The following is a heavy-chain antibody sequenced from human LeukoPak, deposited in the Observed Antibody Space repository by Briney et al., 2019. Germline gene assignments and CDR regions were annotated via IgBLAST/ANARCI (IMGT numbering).Heavy chain of an antibody. CDR1: GGSFSGYY. D-gene: IGHD3-9*01. CDR2: INHSGST. J-gene: IGHJ4*02. Sequence: SETLSLTCAVYGGSFSGYYWSWIRQPPGKGLEWIGEINHSGSTNYNPSLKSRVTISVDTSKNQFSLKLSPVTAADTAVYYCRYFDWLREDWGQGTLVTVSS. CDR3: RYFDWLRED. V-gene: IGHV4-34*01.